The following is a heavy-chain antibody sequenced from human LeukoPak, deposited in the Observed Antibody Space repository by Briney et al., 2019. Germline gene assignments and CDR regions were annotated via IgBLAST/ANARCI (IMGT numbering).Heavy chain of an antibody. V-gene: IGHV3-33*01. J-gene: IGHJ4*02. Sequence: PGGSLRLSCAASGFTFSSYGMHWVRQAPGKGLEWVAVIWYDGGNKYYADSVKGRFTISRDNSKNTLYLQMNSLRAEDTAVYYCAREQLVLGTIDYWGQGTLVTVSS. CDR3: AREQLVLGTIDY. CDR1: GFTFSSYG. D-gene: IGHD6-6*01. CDR2: IWYDGGNK.